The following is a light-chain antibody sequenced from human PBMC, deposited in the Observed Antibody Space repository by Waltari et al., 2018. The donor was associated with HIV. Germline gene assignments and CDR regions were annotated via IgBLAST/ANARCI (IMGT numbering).Light chain of an antibody. V-gene: IGLV2-8*01. J-gene: IGLJ3*02. CDR2: EVT. CDR1: SSDVGYFNY. Sequence: QSALTQPPSASGSPGQSVTISYTGTSSDVGYFNYVSWYQQHPGKAPKLVIFEVTKRPSGVPDRFSGSKSGNTSSLTVSGLQPEDEAVYYGNSYAGSNTLVFGGGTKLTVL. CDR3: NSYAGSNTLV.